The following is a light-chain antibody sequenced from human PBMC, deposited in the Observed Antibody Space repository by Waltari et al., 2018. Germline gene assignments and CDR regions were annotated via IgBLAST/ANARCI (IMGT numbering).Light chain of an antibody. J-gene: IGLJ2*01. CDR2: QDN. CDR3: QAWDSTTVV. V-gene: IGLV3-1*01. Sequence: SYELTQPPSVSVSPGQTASITCSGDNLGDKFACWYQPKPGQSPLLVIYQDNNRPSGIPERFSGSNSGNTATLTISGTQAMDEGDYYCQAWDSTTVVFGGGTKLTVL. CDR1: NLGDKF.